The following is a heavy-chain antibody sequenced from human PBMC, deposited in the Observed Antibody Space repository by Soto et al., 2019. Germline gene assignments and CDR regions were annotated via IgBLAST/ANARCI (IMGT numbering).Heavy chain of an antibody. CDR3: AKVVDIAGTLGTLSY. Sequence: GGSLRRSCAASGFTFSSYAMSWVRPAPGKGLEWVSAISGSGGSTYYADSVKGRFTISRDNSNNTLYLQMNSSRAEDTAVYYCAKVVDIAGTLGTLSYWGKGTLVTVSS. CDR1: GFTFSSYA. V-gene: IGHV3-23*01. J-gene: IGHJ4*02. CDR2: ISGSGGST. D-gene: IGHD5-12*01.